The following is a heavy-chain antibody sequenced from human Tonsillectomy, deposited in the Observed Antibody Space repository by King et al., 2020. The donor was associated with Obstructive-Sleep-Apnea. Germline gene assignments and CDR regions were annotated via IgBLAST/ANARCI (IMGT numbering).Heavy chain of an antibody. Sequence: QAQLVQSGAEVKKPGASVRVSCKASGYTFTDYYIHWVRQAPGQGLEWMGWISPKSGGTNYAQKFQGRITMTRDTSISTAYMALSRLRSDDTAVYYCARDGDGALSVWNNWFDPWGQGTLVTVSS. CDR3: ARDGDGALSVWNNWFDP. V-gene: IGHV1-2*02. CDR2: ISPKSGGT. J-gene: IGHJ5*02. CDR1: GYTFTDYY. D-gene: IGHD3-16*02.